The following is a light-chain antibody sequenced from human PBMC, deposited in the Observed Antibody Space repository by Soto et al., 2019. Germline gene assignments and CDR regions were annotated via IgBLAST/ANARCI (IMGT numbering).Light chain of an antibody. V-gene: IGKV3-20*01. Sequence: EIVMTQSPATLSVSPGASATLSCRASQSVSSSYFAWYQQKPGQAPRLLIYDAFTRATGIPDRFSGSGSGTDFTLTISRLEPEDFAVYYCQQFGSSRTFGQGTKVDIK. CDR3: QQFGSSRT. CDR2: DAF. CDR1: QSVSSSY. J-gene: IGKJ1*01.